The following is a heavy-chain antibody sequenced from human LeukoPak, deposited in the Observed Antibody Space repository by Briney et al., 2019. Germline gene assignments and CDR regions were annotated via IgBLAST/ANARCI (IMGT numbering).Heavy chain of an antibody. V-gene: IGHV3-23*01. CDR2: ISGSSTGT. D-gene: IGHD1-26*01. Sequence: PGGSLRLSCAASGFTFSSYAMSWVRQAPGKGLEWVSAISGSSTGTYYADSVKGRFTISRDNSKNTLYLQMNSLRADDTAAYYCAKWELLEAFDIWGQGTMVTVSS. CDR1: GFTFSSYA. J-gene: IGHJ3*02. CDR3: AKWELLEAFDI.